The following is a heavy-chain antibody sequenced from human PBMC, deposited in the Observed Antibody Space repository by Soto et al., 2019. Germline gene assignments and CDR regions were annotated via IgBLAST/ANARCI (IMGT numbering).Heavy chain of an antibody. D-gene: IGHD3-10*01. Sequence: SETLSLTCAVSSGSISSSNWWSWVRQPPGKGLEWIGEIYHSGSTNHNPSLKSRVTISVDKSKNQFSLKLSSVTAGDTVVFYCASLPWSWCRDVIDLLDIRGQGTMVTGSS. CDR3: ASLPWSWCRDVIDLLDI. V-gene: IGHV4-4*02. CDR2: IYHSGST. CDR1: SGSISSSNW. J-gene: IGHJ3*02.